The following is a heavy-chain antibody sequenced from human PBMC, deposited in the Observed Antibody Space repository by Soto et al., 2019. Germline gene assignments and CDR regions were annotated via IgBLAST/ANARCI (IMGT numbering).Heavy chain of an antibody. CDR1: GGSFSGYY. CDR2: INHSGST. Sequence: SETLSLTCAVYGGSFSGYYWSWIRQPPGKGLEWIGEINHSGSTNYNPSLKSRVTISVDTSKNQFSLKLSSVTAADTAVYYCARGGWFDPWGQGTLVTDS. V-gene: IGHV4-34*01. J-gene: IGHJ5*02. CDR3: ARGGWFDP.